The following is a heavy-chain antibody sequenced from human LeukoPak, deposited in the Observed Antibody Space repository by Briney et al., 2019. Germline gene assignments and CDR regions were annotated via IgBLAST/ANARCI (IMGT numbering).Heavy chain of an antibody. CDR3: ARGWWGHGRSWGALDF. Sequence: PEGSLRLSCAASGFNFKNYDFHWVRQVAGKRLEWVAGIGTVADTFYPDSVIGRFTISRENAKNSFYLQMNSLRAGDTAVYYCARGWWGHGRSWGALDFWGQGILVTVSS. J-gene: IGHJ4*02. V-gene: IGHV3-13*01. CDR2: IGTVADT. D-gene: IGHD2-21*02. CDR1: GFNFKNYD.